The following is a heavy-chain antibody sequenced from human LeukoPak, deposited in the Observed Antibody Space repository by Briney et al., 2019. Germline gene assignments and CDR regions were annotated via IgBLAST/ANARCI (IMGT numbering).Heavy chain of an antibody. V-gene: IGHV1-3*01. D-gene: IGHD5-12*01. CDR2: INPGNGNT. CDR1: GYTFTSYT. Sequence: GASVKVSCKASGYTFTSYTIHWVRQAPGQRLEWMGWINPGNGNTKYSQKFQGRVTITRDTSASTAYMELSSLRSEDTAVYYCARGYGYSGYENDAFDIWGQGTMVTVSS. J-gene: IGHJ3*02. CDR3: ARGYGYSGYENDAFDI.